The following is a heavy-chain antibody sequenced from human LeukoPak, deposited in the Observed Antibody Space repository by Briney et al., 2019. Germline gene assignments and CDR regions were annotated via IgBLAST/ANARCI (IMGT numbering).Heavy chain of an antibody. V-gene: IGHV3-64D*08. J-gene: IGHJ5*02. CDR1: GFILSPYE. CDR2: ISSNGGST. D-gene: IGHD6-19*01. CDR3: VRIMYSSGWHWFDP. Sequence: GGSLRLSCAASGFILSPYEMNCVRQAPGKGLEYVSAISSNGGSTYYADSVKGRFTISRDNSKNTLYLQMSSLRAEDTAVYYCVRIMYSSGWHWFDPWGQGTLVTVSS.